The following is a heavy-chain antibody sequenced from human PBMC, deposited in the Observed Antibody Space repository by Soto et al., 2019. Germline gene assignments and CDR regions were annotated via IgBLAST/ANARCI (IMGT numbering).Heavy chain of an antibody. CDR3: PISTSVMSSGWQLIDY. Sequence: QVQLVQSGAEVKKPGASVKVSCKSSGYTFTSLGINWVRQAPGQGLEWLGWISTYNGNIDYAQKVHGRVSMTTDTSTTTAYMELRSLRSDDTAVYYCPISTSVMSSGWQLIDYWGQGTLVTVSS. CDR2: ISTYNGNI. D-gene: IGHD6-19*01. CDR1: GYTFTSLG. V-gene: IGHV1-18*01. J-gene: IGHJ4*02.